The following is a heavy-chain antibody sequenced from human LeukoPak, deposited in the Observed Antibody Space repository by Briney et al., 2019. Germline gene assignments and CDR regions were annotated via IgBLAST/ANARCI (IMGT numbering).Heavy chain of an antibody. Sequence: SETLSLTCTVSGGSISSSSYYWGWIRQPPGKGLEWLGSIYYSGSTYYNPSFKSRVTISVDTSKNQFSLKLSSVTAADTAVYYCARHSYDSSGYYGDFDYWGQGTLVTVSS. D-gene: IGHD3-22*01. CDR3: ARHSYDSSGYYGDFDY. J-gene: IGHJ4*02. V-gene: IGHV4-39*01. CDR1: GGSISSSSYY. CDR2: IYYSGST.